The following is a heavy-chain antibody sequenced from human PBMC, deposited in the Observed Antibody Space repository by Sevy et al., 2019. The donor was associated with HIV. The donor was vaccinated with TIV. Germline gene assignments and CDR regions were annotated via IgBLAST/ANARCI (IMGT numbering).Heavy chain of an antibody. CDR3: ASSPYCTGDVCYPRYYFDF. J-gene: IGHJ4*02. Sequence: SCIVSGGDINSYYWHWLRQSAGKGLEWIGHIYTSGNTNYNPSLTSRVTMSVDTSKNQFSLKVSSVTAADTAVYYCASSPYCTGDVCYPRYYFDFWGQGTLVTVSS. CDR2: IYTSGNT. CDR1: GGDINSYY. V-gene: IGHV4-4*07. D-gene: IGHD2-8*02.